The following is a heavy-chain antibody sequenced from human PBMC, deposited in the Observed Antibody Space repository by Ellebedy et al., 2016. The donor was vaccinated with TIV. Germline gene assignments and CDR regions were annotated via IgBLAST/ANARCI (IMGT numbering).Heavy chain of an antibody. CDR2: LIPMYGKT. CDR3: SRGEYRNWFDP. D-gene: IGHD3-10*01. CDR1: GVTFSRYA. V-gene: IGHV1-69*13. Sequence: AASVKVSCKASGVTFSRYAVSWVRQAPGQGLEWMGTLIPMYGKTHYAQKLQDRVTIAADESTNTAFMELSSLKSEDTAIYYCSRGEYRNWFDPWGQGTLVTVSS. J-gene: IGHJ5*02.